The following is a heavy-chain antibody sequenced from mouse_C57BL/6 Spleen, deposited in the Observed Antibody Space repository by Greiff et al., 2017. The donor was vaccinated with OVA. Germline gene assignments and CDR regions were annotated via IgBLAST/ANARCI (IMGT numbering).Heavy chain of an antibody. V-gene: IGHV1-69*01. D-gene: IGHD1-1*01. CDR1: GYTFTSYW. CDR2: IDPSDSYT. J-gene: IGHJ4*01. Sequence: VQLQQPGAELVMPGASVKLSCKASGYTFTSYWMHWVKQRPGQGLEWLGEIDPSDSYTNYNQKFKGKSTLTVDKSSSTAYMQLSSLTSEDSAVYYCARSAAVLDYYAKDYGGQGTSVTVSS. CDR3: ARSAAVLDYYAKDY.